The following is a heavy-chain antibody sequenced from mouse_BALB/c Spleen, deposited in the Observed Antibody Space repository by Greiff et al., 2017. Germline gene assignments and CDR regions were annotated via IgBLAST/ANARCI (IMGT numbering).Heavy chain of an antibody. CDR2: ISSGSSTI. CDR1: GFTFSSFG. J-gene: IGHJ1*01. V-gene: IGHV5-17*02. Sequence: EVHLVESGGGLVQPGGSRKLSCAASGFTFSSFGMHWVRQAPEKGLEWVAYISSGSSTIYYADTVKGRFTISRDNPKNTLFLQMTSLRSEDTAMYYCARWYYGSSYWYFDVWGAGTTVTVSS. CDR3: ARWYYGSSYWYFDV. D-gene: IGHD1-1*01.